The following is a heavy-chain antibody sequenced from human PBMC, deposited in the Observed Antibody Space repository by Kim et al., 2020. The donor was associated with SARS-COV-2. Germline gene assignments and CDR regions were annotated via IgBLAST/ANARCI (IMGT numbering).Heavy chain of an antibody. J-gene: IGHJ4*02. CDR1: GASISSGDYY. CDR2: IYYTGSS. CDR3: ARVQHFQYVTGWYGYYFDL. V-gene: IGHV4-31*03. Sequence: SETLSLTCMVSGASISSGDYYWGWIRQHPGKGPEWIGYIYYTGSSYYGPSLRSRATMSVDTSKNDFSLTLASVTAADSAVYYCARVQHFQYVTGWYGYYFDLWGQGALVTVSS. D-gene: IGHD6-19*01.